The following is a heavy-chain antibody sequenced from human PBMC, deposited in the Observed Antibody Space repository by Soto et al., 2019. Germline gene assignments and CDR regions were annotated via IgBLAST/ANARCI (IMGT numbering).Heavy chain of an antibody. CDR1: GGSISSGGYY. V-gene: IGHV4-31*03. J-gene: IGHJ4*02. CDR2: IYYSGST. D-gene: IGHD2-21*02. CDR3: ARLGGDVCSSPYFDN. Sequence: QVQLQESGPGLVKPSQTLSLTCTVSGGSISSGGYYWSWIRQHPGKGLEWIGWIYYSGSTYYNPSLESRVTMSVDTSKYQFSLKLSSMTAAVTAVYYCARLGGDVCSSPYFDNWGQGTLVTVSS.